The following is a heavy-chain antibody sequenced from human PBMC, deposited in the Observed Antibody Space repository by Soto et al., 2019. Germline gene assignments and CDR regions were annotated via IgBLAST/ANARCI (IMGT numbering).Heavy chain of an antibody. J-gene: IGHJ5*02. CDR1: GVSFSSYY. V-gene: IGHV4-59*12. CDR2: IHYSGST. CDR3: AREYTSSWYWLDP. D-gene: IGHD6-19*01. Sequence: PSETLSLTCTVSGVSFSSYYWSWIRQPPGKGLEWIGYIHYSGSTSYNPSLKSRVAISVDTSKNQFSLKLSSVTAADTAVYYCAREYTSSWYWLDPWGQGTLVT.